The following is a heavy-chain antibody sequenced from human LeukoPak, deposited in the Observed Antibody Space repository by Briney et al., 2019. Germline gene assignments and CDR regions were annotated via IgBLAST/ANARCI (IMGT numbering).Heavy chain of an antibody. CDR3: AARNY. J-gene: IGHJ4*02. D-gene: IGHD1-14*01. CDR1: GFSVSNNY. CDR2: IYSRGAT. Sequence: GGSLRLSCAASGFSVSNNYMSWVRQAPGKGLEGVSVIYSRGATYYADSVKGRFTISRDNSKNTLYLQMNSLRVEDTAVYYCAARNYWGQGTLVTVSS. V-gene: IGHV3-53*01.